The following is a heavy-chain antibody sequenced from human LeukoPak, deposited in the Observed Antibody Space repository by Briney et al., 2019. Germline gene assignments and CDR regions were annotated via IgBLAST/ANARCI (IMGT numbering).Heavy chain of an antibody. V-gene: IGHV4-39*07. CDR2: IYYNGST. Sequence: SSETLSLTCSVSGGSISSSSYFWGWIRQPPGKGLEWIGSIYYNGSTSYNPSLKSRVTISLDTSKNQFSLKVTSVTAADTAVYYCARGQEDWEQLQRAVHFDSWGQGTLVTVSS. D-gene: IGHD1-1*01. J-gene: IGHJ4*02. CDR1: GGSISSSSYF. CDR3: ARGQEDWEQLQRAVHFDS.